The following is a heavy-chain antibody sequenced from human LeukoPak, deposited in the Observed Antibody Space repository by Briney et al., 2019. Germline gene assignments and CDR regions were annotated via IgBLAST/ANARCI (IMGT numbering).Heavy chain of an antibody. J-gene: IGHJ4*02. CDR3: ARDRMAAY. Sequence: GRSLRLSCAASGFTFSSYAMHWVRQAPGKGLEWVAVISYGGSNKYYADSVKGRFTISRDNSKNTLYLQMNSLRAEDTAVYYCARDRMAAYWGQGTLVTVSS. CDR1: GFTFSSYA. D-gene: IGHD5-24*01. V-gene: IGHV3-30*04. CDR2: ISYGGSNK.